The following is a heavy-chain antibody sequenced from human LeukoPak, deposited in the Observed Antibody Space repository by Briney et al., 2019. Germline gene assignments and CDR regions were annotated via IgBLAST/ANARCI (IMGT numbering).Heavy chain of an antibody. V-gene: IGHV3-48*03. Sequence: GGSLRLSCAASGFTFSSYEMNWVRQAPGKGLEWVSYISSSGSTIYYADSVKGRFTISRDNAKNSLYLQMNSLRAEDTAVYYCAKDRFGYYGSRDAFDIWGQGTMVTVSS. CDR1: GFTFSSYE. CDR3: AKDRFGYYGSRDAFDI. D-gene: IGHD3-10*01. J-gene: IGHJ3*02. CDR2: ISSSGSTI.